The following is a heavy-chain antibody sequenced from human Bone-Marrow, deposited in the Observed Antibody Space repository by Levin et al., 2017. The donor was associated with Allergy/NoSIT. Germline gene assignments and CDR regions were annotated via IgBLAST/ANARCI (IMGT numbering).Heavy chain of an antibody. Sequence: GGSLRLSCAASGFTFSSYGMHWVRQAPGKGLEWVAVISYDGSNKYYADSVKGRFTISRDNSKNTLYLQMNSLRAEDTAVYYCAKDLITVTTIFGAFDIWGQGTMVTVSS. D-gene: IGHD4-17*01. CDR2: ISYDGSNK. V-gene: IGHV3-30*18. CDR3: AKDLITVTTIFGAFDI. J-gene: IGHJ3*02. CDR1: GFTFSSYG.